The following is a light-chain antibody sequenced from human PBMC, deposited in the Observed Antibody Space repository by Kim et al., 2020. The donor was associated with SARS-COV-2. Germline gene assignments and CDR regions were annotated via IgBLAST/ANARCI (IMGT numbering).Light chain of an antibody. CDR3: QQYGRPPIT. J-gene: IGKJ5*01. V-gene: IGKV3-20*01. Sequence: SPGERAPLSCRTSQSVSGDSLAWYQQKAGQTPRLLIYGASTRASGIPDRFSASGSGTDFTLAISRLEPEDFAVYYCQQYGRPPITFGQGTRLEIK. CDR2: GAS. CDR1: QSVSGDS.